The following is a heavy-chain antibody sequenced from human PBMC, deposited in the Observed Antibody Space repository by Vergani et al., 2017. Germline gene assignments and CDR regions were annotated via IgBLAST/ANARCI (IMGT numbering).Heavy chain of an antibody. CDR3: AKGHSGQIGNPHDYYFDY. Sequence: QVHLVESGGGVVQPGGSLRLSCAASGFIFNYYGINWVRQAPGKGLEWVSFIRSDGGSEMYADSVRGRFTISRDNSKNTVSLEMLSLRTEDTAVYYCAKGHSGQIGNPHDYYFDYWGQGTLVTVSS. D-gene: IGHD1-26*01. V-gene: IGHV3-30*02. CDR1: GFIFNYYG. J-gene: IGHJ4*02. CDR2: IRSDGGSE.